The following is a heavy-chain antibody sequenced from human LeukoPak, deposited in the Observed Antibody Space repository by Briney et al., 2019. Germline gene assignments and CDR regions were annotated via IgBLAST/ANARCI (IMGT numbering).Heavy chain of an antibody. V-gene: IGHV4-61*01. CDR3: ARVDILTGYLADY. J-gene: IGHJ4*02. Sequence: SETLSLTCTVSGGPVRSASYYWTWIRQPPGMGLEWIGYIYYTGNTNSNPSLKSRVTISIDPPKNQFSLKLSSVTAADTAVYHCARVDILTGYLADYWGQGTLVTVSS. D-gene: IGHD3-9*01. CDR2: IYYTGNT. CDR1: GGPVRSASYY.